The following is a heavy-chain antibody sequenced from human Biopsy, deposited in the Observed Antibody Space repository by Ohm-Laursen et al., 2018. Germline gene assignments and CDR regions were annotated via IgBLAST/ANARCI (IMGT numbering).Heavy chain of an antibody. CDR3: ARRGSGGRSFDY. CDR1: GDSINSSY. CDR2: ISNSGNT. J-gene: IGHJ4*02. D-gene: IGHD2-15*01. Sequence: GTLSLTCTVSGDSINSSYWSWILQPPGKGLEWIGFISNSGNTNYNPSLKSRVTISVDMSKNQISLKLGSVTVADTAVFYCARRGSGGRSFDYWGQGSLVTVSS. V-gene: IGHV4-59*08.